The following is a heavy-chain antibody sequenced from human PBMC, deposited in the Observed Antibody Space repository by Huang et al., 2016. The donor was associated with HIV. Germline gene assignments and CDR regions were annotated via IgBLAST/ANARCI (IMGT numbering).Heavy chain of an antibody. J-gene: IGHJ5*02. D-gene: IGHD3-16*01. CDR1: GGSFSGYY. CDR3: AREVMITFGGPFDP. CDR2: INHSGST. V-gene: IGHV4-34*01. Sequence: QVQLQQWGAGLLKPSETLSLTCAVYGGSFSGYYWNGIRQSPGTGLEWIGQINHSGSTNYNPSLKSRGTISVDTSKNQFSLKLNSGTAADTAVYYCAREVMITFGGPFDPWGHGNLVTVSS.